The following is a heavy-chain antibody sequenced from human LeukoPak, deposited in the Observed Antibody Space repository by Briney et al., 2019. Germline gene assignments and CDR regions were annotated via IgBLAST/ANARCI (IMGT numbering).Heavy chain of an antibody. CDR2: ISSSSSYI. D-gene: IGHD6-13*01. J-gene: IGHJ3*02. CDR3: AREGSWYVVGAFDI. V-gene: IGHV3-21*01. Sequence: RGALRLSCAASGFTFSSYSIYWVRQGPGKGLEWVSSISSSSSYISYADSVKGRFTISRDNAKSSLYLQMNSLRAEDTAVYYCAREGSWYVVGAFDIWGQGTMVTVSS. CDR1: GFTFSSYS.